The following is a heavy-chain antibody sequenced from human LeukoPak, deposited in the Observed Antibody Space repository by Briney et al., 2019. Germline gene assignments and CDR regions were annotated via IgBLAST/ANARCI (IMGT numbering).Heavy chain of an antibody. CDR2: IRYDGSNK. V-gene: IGHV3-30*02. D-gene: IGHD2-2*01. CDR1: GFTFSSYG. Sequence: GGSLRLSCAASGFTFSSYGMHWVRQAPGKGLEWVAFIRYDGSNKYYADSVKGRFTISRDNSKNTLYLQMNSLRAEDTAVYYCAKASLGYCSSTSCPRYYYYMDVWGKGTTVTVSS. CDR3: AKASLGYCSSTSCPRYYYYMDV. J-gene: IGHJ6*03.